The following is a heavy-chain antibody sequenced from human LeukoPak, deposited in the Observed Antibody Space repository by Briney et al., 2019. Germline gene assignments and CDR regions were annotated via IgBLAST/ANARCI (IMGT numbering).Heavy chain of an antibody. D-gene: IGHD3-22*01. J-gene: IGHJ4*02. CDR2: IYYTGRT. V-gene: IGHV4-39*01. CDR3: ARLYYYDSSGPPL. CDR1: GGSTSSSSYY. Sequence: SETLSLTCTVSGGSTSSSSYYWGWIRQPPGKGLEWIGNIYYTGRTYYNPSLKSRVTIPVDTSKNQFSLKLSSVSAADTAVYYCARLYYYDSSGPPLWGQGTLVTVSS.